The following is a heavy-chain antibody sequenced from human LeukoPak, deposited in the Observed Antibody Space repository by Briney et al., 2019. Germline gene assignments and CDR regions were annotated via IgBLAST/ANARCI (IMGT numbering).Heavy chain of an antibody. CDR3: ARGREQWLTTVDY. D-gene: IGHD6-19*01. CDR1: GYTFISHG. Sequence: ASVKVFCKASGYTFISHGLIWVRQAPGQGLEWMGWINTNTGNPTYALGFTGRFVFSLDTSVSTAYLQISGLKAEDTAIYYCARGREQWLTTVDYWGQGTLVTVSS. J-gene: IGHJ4*02. CDR2: INTNTGNP. V-gene: IGHV7-4-1*02.